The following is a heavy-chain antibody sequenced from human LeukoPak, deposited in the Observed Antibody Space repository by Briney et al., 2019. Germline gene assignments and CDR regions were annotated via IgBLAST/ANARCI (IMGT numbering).Heavy chain of an antibody. CDR3: ARGDCSSGSCTAPIDY. V-gene: IGHV3-21*03. D-gene: IGHD2-15*01. J-gene: IGHJ4*02. Sequence: GGSLRLSCAASGFSSSSYSMNWVRQAPGKGLEWVSSISSSSSFIYYADSVKGRFTISRDNAKNSLYLQMNSLRAEDTAVYYCARGDCSSGSCTAPIDYWGQGTLVTVSS. CDR2: ISSSSSFI. CDR1: GFSSSSYS.